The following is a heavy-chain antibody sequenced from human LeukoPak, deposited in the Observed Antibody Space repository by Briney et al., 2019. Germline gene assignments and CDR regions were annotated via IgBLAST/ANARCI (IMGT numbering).Heavy chain of an antibody. V-gene: IGHV1-69*01. D-gene: IGHD3-3*01. CDR1: GGTFSSYA. J-gene: IGHJ4*02. CDR3: ARDPCQVGGLCLWSGYSGFDY. CDR2: IIPIFGTA. Sequence: ASVKVSCKASGGTFSSYAISCVRQAPGQGLEWMGGIIPIFGTANYAQKFQGRVTITADESTSTAYMELSSLRSEDTAVYYCARDPCQVGGLCLWSGYSGFDYWGQGTLVTVSS.